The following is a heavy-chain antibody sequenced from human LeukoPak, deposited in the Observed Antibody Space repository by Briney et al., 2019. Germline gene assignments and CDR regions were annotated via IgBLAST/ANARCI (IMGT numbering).Heavy chain of an antibody. V-gene: IGHV3-7*03. CDR1: GFTFSSYW. CDR3: AKDSEDYYGSGSSFDY. CDR2: IKQDGSEK. D-gene: IGHD3-10*01. Sequence: PGGSLRLSCAASGFTFSSYWMNWVRQTPGKGLEWVANIKQDGSEKYYVDFVKGRFTISRDNAKNSLYLQMNSLRAEDTALYYCAKDSEDYYGSGSSFDYWGQGTLVTVSS. J-gene: IGHJ4*02.